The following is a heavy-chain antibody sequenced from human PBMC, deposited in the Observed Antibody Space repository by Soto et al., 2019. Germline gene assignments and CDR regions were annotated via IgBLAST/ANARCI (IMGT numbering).Heavy chain of an antibody. CDR2: INPSGGST. CDR1: GYTFTSYY. D-gene: IGHD2-15*01. CDR3: ARDESYGVVVAATLGAFDI. V-gene: IGHV1-46*01. Sequence: GASVKVSCKASGYTFTSYYMHWVRQAPGQGLEWMEIINPSGGSTSYAQKFKGRVTMTRDTSTSTVYMELSSLRSEDTAVYYCARDESYGVVVAATLGAFDIWGQGTMVTVSS. J-gene: IGHJ3*02.